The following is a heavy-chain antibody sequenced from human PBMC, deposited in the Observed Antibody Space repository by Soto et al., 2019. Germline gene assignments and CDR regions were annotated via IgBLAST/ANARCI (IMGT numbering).Heavy chain of an antibody. CDR1: GGSISSYY. CDR2: IYYNGST. V-gene: IGHV4-59*01. J-gene: IGHJ4*02. D-gene: IGHD3-3*01. Sequence: SETLSLTCTVSGGSISSYYWSWIRQPPGKGLEWIGYIYYNGSTNYNPSLKSRVAISVDTSKNQFSLKLSSVTAADSAVYYCARGEDDFWSGYSAAFDYWGQGTLVTVSS. CDR3: ARGEDDFWSGYSAAFDY.